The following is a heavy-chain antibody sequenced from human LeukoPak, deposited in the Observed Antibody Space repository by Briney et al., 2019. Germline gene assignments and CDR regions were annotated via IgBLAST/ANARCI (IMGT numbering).Heavy chain of an antibody. Sequence: SETLSLTCTVSGGSISSYYWSWIRQPPGKGLEWIGYIYYSGSTNYNPSLKSRVTISVDTSKNQFSLKLSSVTAADTAVYYCARRFGRSYFDYWGQGTLVTVSS. CDR2: IYYSGST. V-gene: IGHV4-59*12. D-gene: IGHD3-3*01. J-gene: IGHJ4*02. CDR1: GGSISSYY. CDR3: ARRFGRSYFDY.